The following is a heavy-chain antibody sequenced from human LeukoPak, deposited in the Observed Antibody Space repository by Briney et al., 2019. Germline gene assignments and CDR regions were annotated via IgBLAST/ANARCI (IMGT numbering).Heavy chain of an antibody. Sequence: PGGSLRLSCAASGFTFSSYAMSWVRQAPGKGLEWVSAISGSGGSTYYADSVKGRFTISRDNSKNTLYLQMNSLRAEDTAVYYCAKDTIFGVVMMYYFDYWGQGTLVNGSS. CDR1: GFTFSSYA. D-gene: IGHD3-3*01. V-gene: IGHV3-23*01. J-gene: IGHJ4*02. CDR3: AKDTIFGVVMMYYFDY. CDR2: ISGSGGST.